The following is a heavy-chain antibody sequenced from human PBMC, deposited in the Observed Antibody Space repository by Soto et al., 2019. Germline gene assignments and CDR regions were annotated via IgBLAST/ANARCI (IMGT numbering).Heavy chain of an antibody. CDR2: IYYSGST. V-gene: IGHV4-59*01. D-gene: IGHD3-10*01. CDR1: GASISSFY. Sequence: KTSETLSLTCTVSGASISSFYWSWIRQPPGKGLEWIGYIYYSGSTNYNPSLKSRGTISVDTSKNHFSLKLTSVTAADTAVYYCARDQLTLVRGAIYYYYGMDVWGQGTTVTVSS. CDR3: ARDQLTLVRGAIYYYYGMDV. J-gene: IGHJ6*02.